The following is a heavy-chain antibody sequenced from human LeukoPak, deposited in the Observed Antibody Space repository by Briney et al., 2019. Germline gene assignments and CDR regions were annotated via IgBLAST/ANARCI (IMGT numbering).Heavy chain of an antibody. V-gene: IGHV3-48*01. J-gene: IGHJ3*02. CDR1: SFTFSSYS. CDR2: ISSIGDTI. Sequence: PGGSLRLSCAASSFTFSSYSMNWVRQAPGKVLEWGSFISSIGDTIYYADSVKGRSTISRDNSKNTVYLQMNSLRAEDTAVYYCARLGAFDIWGQGTMVTVSS. CDR3: ARLGAFDI. D-gene: IGHD3-16*01.